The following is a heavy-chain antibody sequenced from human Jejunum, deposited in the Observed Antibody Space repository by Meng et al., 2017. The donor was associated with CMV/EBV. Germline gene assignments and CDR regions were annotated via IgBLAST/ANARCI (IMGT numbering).Heavy chain of an antibody. CDR3: VKASAVIFGWFDP. Sequence: CAATGFTFSTFGMNWVRQAPGKGLEWVSSISGSGGSIYYADSVKGRFTISRDNSKNTLYLQMSSLRAEDTALYYCVKASAVIFGWFDPWGQGTLVTVSS. CDR2: ISGSGGSI. J-gene: IGHJ5*02. V-gene: IGHV3-23*01. D-gene: IGHD3-16*02. CDR1: GFTFSTFG.